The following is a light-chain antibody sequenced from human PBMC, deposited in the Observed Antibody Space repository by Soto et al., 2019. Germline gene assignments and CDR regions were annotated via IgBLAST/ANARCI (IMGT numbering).Light chain of an antibody. Sequence: QSVLTQPASVSGSPGQSITISCTGASSDIGGYNHVSWYQQHPGKAPTLIIYNVSHRPSGVSTRFSGSKYGNTASLIIAGLQAEDEADYFCSSYTNTSPHVIFGGGTKVTVL. V-gene: IGLV2-14*03. CDR2: NVS. CDR3: SSYTNTSPHVI. J-gene: IGLJ2*01. CDR1: SSDIGGYNH.